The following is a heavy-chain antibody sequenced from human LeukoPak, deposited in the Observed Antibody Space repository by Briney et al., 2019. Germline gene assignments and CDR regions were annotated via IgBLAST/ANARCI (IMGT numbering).Heavy chain of an antibody. CDR3: ARGGTVVPDY. J-gene: IGHJ4*02. D-gene: IGHD4-23*01. Sequence: RGSLRLSCAASGFTFSSYAMSWVRQAPGKGLEWVSAISGSGGSTYYADSVKGRFTISRDNSKNTLYLQMNSLRAEDTAVYYCARGGTVVPDYWGQGTLVTVSS. CDR2: ISGSGGST. V-gene: IGHV3-23*01. CDR1: GFTFSSYA.